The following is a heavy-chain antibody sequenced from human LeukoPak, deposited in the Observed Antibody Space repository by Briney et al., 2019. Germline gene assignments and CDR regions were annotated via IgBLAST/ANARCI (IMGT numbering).Heavy chain of an antibody. CDR1: GFSFSSYG. CDR2: IWYDGSNK. J-gene: IGHJ6*03. CDR3: ARDPYSGNYGNYYYYYMDV. Sequence: GGSLRLSCAASGFSFSSYGMHWVRQAPGKGLQWVAFIWYDGSNKYYADSVKGRFTISRDNSKNTLYLQMNSLRAEDTAVYYCARDPYSGNYGNYYYYYMDVWGKGTTVTISS. V-gene: IGHV3-30*02. D-gene: IGHD1-26*01.